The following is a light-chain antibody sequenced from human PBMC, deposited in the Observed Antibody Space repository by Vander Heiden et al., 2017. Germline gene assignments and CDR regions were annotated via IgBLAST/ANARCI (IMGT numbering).Light chain of an antibody. CDR2: AAF. CDR1: QNISNF. V-gene: IGKV3-11*01. J-gene: IGKJ5*01. CDR3: QQRNNWPFT. Sequence: IVLKKSPATLSSSPGDRATLSCRASQNISNFLDWYKQKPGQAPRFLIYAAFKLATGIPARFSGSGSGTDFTLTISSLQPEDFEVYYCQQRNNWPFTFGQGTRLEIE.